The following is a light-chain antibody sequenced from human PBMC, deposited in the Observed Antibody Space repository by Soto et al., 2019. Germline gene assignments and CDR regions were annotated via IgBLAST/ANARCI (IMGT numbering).Light chain of an antibody. CDR3: QQYNRVPRT. CDR2: GAF. CDR1: QSLSNNY. V-gene: IGKV3-20*01. J-gene: IGKJ1*01. Sequence: EIVLTRSPGTLSLTPGERATLSYRASQSLSNNYLSWYQQKPGQAPRLLMYGAFSRATGIPDRFSGSGSGTDFTLTISRLEPDDSAVYYCQQYNRVPRTFGQGTKVDIK.